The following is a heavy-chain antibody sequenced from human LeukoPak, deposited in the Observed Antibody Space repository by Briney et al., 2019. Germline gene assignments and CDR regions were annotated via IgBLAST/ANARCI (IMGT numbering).Heavy chain of an antibody. V-gene: IGHV3-23*01. D-gene: IGHD3-10*01. J-gene: IGHJ4*02. CDR3: AVLWFGEFIDY. CDR1: GFTSSSYA. Sequence: PGGSLRLSCAASGFTSSSYAMSWVRQAPGKGLEWVSAISGTGDSTYYADSVKGRFIISRDSSKNTLYLQMNSLRAEDTAVYYCAVLWFGEFIDYWGQGTLVTVSS. CDR2: ISGTGDST.